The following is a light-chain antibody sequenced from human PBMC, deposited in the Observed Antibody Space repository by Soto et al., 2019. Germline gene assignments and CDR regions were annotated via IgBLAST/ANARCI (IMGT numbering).Light chain of an antibody. CDR3: QQYGSSPLFT. J-gene: IGKJ3*01. CDR2: GAS. CDR1: QSVSSSY. Sequence: EIVLTQSPGTLSWSPGERGTLSCRASQSVSSSYLAWYQQKPGQAPRLLIYGASSRATGIPDRFSGSGSGTDFTLTISRLEPEDFAVDYCQQYGSSPLFTFGPGTKVDIK. V-gene: IGKV3-20*01.